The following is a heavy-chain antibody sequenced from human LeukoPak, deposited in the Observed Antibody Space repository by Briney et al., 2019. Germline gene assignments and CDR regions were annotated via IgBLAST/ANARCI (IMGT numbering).Heavy chain of an antibody. V-gene: IGHV3-64D*06. D-gene: IGHD4-17*01. J-gene: IGHJ4*02. CDR2: ISSNGGST. CDR3: VKVWVYGAYDY. CDR1: GFTFSSYA. Sequence: GRSLRLSCAASGFTFSSYAMHWVRQAPGKGLQYVSAISSNGGSTYYADSVKGRFTISRDNSKNTLYLQMSSLRAEDTAVYYCVKVWVYGAYDYWGQGTLVTVSS.